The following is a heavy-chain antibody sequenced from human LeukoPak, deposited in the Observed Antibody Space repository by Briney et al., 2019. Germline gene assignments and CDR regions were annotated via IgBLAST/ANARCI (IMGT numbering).Heavy chain of an antibody. D-gene: IGHD7-27*01. J-gene: IGHJ4*02. CDR1: GFSIGSSW. V-gene: IGHV3-7*01. CDR2: MNEDGSGT. Sequence: GGSLRLSCAVSGFSIGSSWMSWVRQTPGKGLEWVADMNEDGSGTYYVDSVKGRLTVSRDNAQNSVYLQMNSLRVEDTGVYYCARDPAWGAIDYWGQGTLVTVSS. CDR3: ARDPAWGAIDY.